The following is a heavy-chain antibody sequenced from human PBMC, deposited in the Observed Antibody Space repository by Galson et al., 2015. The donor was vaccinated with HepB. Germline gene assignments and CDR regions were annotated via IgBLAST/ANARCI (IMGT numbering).Heavy chain of an antibody. Sequence: SLRLSCATSRFIFRNYGMHWVRQAPGKGLEWVAVIWYDGRDQKYADSVRGRFTISRDNSRNTLYLQMSSLRVEDTALYYCAKLDSSGCSWGQGTLVTVSS. CDR1: RFIFRNYG. CDR3: AKLDSSGCS. V-gene: IGHV3-33*06. J-gene: IGHJ4*02. CDR2: IWYDGRDQ. D-gene: IGHD3-22*01.